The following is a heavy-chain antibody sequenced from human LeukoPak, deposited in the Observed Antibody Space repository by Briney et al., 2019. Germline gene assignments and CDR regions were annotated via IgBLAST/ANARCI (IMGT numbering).Heavy chain of an antibody. CDR2: ISSSGSTM. J-gene: IGHJ6*04. D-gene: IGHD3-10*02. CDR3: AELGITMIGGV. Sequence: GGSLRLSCAASGFTFSSYEMNWVRQAPGKGLEWVSYISSSGSTMYYADSVKGRFTISRNNAKNSLYLQMNSLRAEDTAVYYCAELGITMIGGVWGKGTTVTISS. V-gene: IGHV3-48*03. CDR1: GFTFSSYE.